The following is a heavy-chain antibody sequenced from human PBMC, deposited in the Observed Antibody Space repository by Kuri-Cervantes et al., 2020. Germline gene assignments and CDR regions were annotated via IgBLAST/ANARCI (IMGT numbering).Heavy chain of an antibody. J-gene: IGHJ5*02. CDR3: AKGGDGYNVNWFDP. CDR2: ISYDGSNK. V-gene: IGHV3-30*18. CDR1: GFTFSSYG. Sequence: GGSLRLSCAASGFTFSSYGMHWLRQAPGKGLEWVAVISYDGSNKYYADSVKGRFTISRDNSKNTLYLQMNSLRAEDTAVYYCAKGGDGYNVNWFDPWGQGTLVTVSS. D-gene: IGHD5-24*01.